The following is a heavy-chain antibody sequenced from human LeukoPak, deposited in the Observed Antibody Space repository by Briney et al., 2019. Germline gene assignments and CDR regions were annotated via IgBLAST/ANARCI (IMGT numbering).Heavy chain of an antibody. Sequence: PGGSLRLSCAASGFSFSSYEMNWVRQAPGKGLEGVSCISSSGSTIYYADSVKGRFTISRDNAKKSLYLHMNSLRAEDTAVYYCAREYSSSPRGYDYWGQGTLVTVSS. CDR1: GFSFSSYE. D-gene: IGHD6-13*01. V-gene: IGHV3-48*03. CDR3: AREYSSSPRGYDY. J-gene: IGHJ4*02. CDR2: ISSSGSTI.